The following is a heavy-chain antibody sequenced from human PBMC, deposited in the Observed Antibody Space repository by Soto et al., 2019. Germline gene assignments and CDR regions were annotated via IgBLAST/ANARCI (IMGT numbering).Heavy chain of an antibody. CDR1: SGSISSSNW. V-gene: IGHV4-4*02. J-gene: IGHJ6*03. CDR3: ARRGCTNGVCYSYYYYYMDV. Sequence: SETLSLTCAVSSGSISSSNWWSWVRQPPGKGLEWIGEIYHSGSTNYNPSLKSRVTISVDKSKNQFSLKLSSVTAADTAVYYCARRGCTNGVCYSYYYYYMDVWGKGTTVTVSS. D-gene: IGHD2-8*01. CDR2: IYHSGST.